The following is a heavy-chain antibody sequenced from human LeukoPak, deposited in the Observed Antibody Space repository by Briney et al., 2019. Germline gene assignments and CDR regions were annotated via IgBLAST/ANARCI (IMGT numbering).Heavy chain of an antibody. CDR1: GFTFSSYA. V-gene: IGHV3-48*03. Sequence: PGGSLRLSCAASGFTFSSYAMNWVRQAPGKGLEWVSYISSSGSTIYYADSVKGRFTASRDNAKKSLYLQVNSLRAEDTAVYYCARGWAGDGYNLNYYYGMDVWGQGTTVTVSS. D-gene: IGHD5-24*01. J-gene: IGHJ6*02. CDR2: ISSSGSTI. CDR3: ARGWAGDGYNLNYYYGMDV.